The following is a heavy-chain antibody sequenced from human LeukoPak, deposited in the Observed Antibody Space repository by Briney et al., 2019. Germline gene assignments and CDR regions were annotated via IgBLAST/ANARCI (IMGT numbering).Heavy chain of an antibody. CDR3: ASPTTTVVTPNYYYYGMDV. CDR1: GGTFSSYA. D-gene: IGHD4-23*01. V-gene: IGHV1-69*13. CDR2: IIPIFGTA. J-gene: IGHJ6*02. Sequence: SVKVSCNASGGTFSSYAISLVRQAPGQGLEWMGGIIPIFGTANYAQKFQGRVTITADESTSTAYMELSSLRSEDTAVYYCASPTTTVVTPNYYYYGMDVWGQGTTVTVSS.